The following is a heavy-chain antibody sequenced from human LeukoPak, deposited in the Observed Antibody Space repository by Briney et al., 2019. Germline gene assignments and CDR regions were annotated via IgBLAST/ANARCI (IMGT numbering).Heavy chain of an antibody. CDR2: INHSGRT. J-gene: IGHJ3*02. CDR3: ARDSI. V-gene: IGHV4-34*01. Sequence: PSETLSLTCAVYGGSFSDYFWGWIRQPPGKGLEWIGEINHSGRTYYNPSLKSRVTISVDTSKNQFSLNLSSVTAADTAVYYCARDSIWGQGTMVTVSS. CDR1: GGSFSDYF.